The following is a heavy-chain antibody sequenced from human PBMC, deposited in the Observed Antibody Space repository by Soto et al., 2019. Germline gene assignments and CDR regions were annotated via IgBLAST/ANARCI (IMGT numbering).Heavy chain of an antibody. D-gene: IGHD1-1*01. CDR3: ARELASYNDY. CDR2: IDGDGSRT. CDR1: GFPFSGYW. V-gene: IGHV3-74*01. J-gene: IGHJ4*02. Sequence: PGGSLRLSCASSGFPFSGYWMHLVRQAPGKGLVWVSRIDGDGSRTNYADSVKGRFTISRDNAKNTLYLQMNSLRAEDTAVYYCARELASYNDYWGQGTLVTVSS.